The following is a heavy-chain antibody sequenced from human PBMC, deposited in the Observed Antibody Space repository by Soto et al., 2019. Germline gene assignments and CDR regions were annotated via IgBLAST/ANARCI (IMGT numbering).Heavy chain of an antibody. D-gene: IGHD3-22*01. CDR3: AKDFYDSSGYYYVHYFDY. CDR2: ISYDGSNK. V-gene: IGHV3-30*18. CDR1: GFTFSSYG. Sequence: QVQLVESGGGVVQPGRSLRLSCAASGFTFSSYGMHWVRQAPGKGLEWVAVISYDGSNKYYADSVKGRFTISRDNSKNTLYLQMNSLRAEDTAVYYCAKDFYDSSGYYYVHYFDYWGQEPWSPSPQ. J-gene: IGHJ4*01.